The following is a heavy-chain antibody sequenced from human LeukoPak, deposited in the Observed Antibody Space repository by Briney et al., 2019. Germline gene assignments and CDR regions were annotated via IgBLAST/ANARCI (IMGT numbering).Heavy chain of an antibody. V-gene: IGHV3-23*01. CDR2: ISGSGGST. Sequence: GGSLRLSCAASGFTFSNSAMTWVRQAPGKGLEWVSAISGSGGSTYYADSVKGRFTISRDNSKNTLYLQMNSLRAEDTAVYYCAKAGEQWLVYFDYWGQGTLVTVSS. CDR3: AKAGEQWLVYFDY. J-gene: IGHJ4*02. D-gene: IGHD6-19*01. CDR1: GFTFSNSA.